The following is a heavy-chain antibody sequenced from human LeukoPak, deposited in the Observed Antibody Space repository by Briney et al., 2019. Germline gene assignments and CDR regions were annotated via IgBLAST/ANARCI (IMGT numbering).Heavy chain of an antibody. Sequence: GGSLRLSCAASGFTFSSYEMHWVRQAPGKGLEWVSYISSSGSTIYYADSVKGRFTISRDNAKSSLYLQMNSLRAEDSAVYYWASDYYDSSGYEGSDYWGQGTLVTVSS. J-gene: IGHJ4*02. CDR2: ISSSGSTI. D-gene: IGHD3-22*01. CDR1: GFTFSSYE. CDR3: ASDYYDSSGYEGSDY. V-gene: IGHV3-48*03.